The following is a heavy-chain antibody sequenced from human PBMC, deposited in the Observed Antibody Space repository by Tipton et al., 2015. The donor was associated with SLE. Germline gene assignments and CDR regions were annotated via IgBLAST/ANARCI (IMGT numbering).Heavy chain of an antibody. CDR1: GGSFSAYY. Sequence: LRLSCAVYGGSFSAYYWSWIRQPPGKGLEWIGEINHTGNTNYNPSLKSRVTISGDTSKNQFSLKLSSVTAADTAVYYCARHGGEAGRSFDNWGQGTLVTVSS. D-gene: IGHD3-16*01. CDR2: INHTGNT. CDR3: ARHGGEAGRSFDN. V-gene: IGHV4-34*01. J-gene: IGHJ4*02.